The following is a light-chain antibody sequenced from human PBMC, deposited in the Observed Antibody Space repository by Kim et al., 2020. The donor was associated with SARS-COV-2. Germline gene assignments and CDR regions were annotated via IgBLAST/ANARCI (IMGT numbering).Light chain of an antibody. V-gene: IGLV4-69*02. CDR3: QTWGSGWV. J-gene: IGLJ2*01. CDR2: VNSDGSH. CDR1: RGHNSYG. Sequence: GASVRLTGTLGRGHNSYGIAWHQQQPEKGPRYLMKVNSDGSHTKGDGIPDRFSGSSSGAERYLTISSLQSDDEADYYCQTWGSGWVFGGGTQLTVL.